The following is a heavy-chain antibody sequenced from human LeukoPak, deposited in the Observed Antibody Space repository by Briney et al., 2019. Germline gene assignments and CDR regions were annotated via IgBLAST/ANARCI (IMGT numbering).Heavy chain of an antibody. J-gene: IGHJ4*02. D-gene: IGHD3-22*01. CDR2: ISYDGSNK. CDR1: GFTLSDYW. Sequence: GGSLRLSCAASGFTLSDYWMSWVRQTPGKGLEWVAVISYDGSNKYYADSVKGRFTISRDNSKNTLYLQMNSLRAEDTAVYYCARGRYYYDSRGAFDYWGQGTLVTVSS. CDR3: ARGRYYYDSRGAFDY. V-gene: IGHV3-30-3*01.